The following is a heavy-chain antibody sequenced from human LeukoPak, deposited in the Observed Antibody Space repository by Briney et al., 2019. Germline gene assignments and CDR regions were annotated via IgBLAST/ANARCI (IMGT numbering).Heavy chain of an antibody. J-gene: IGHJ5*02. CDR3: ARFHYGSGSYRWFDP. Sequence: GESLKISCKGSGYSFTSYWIGWVRQMPGKGLEWMGIIYPGDSDTRYSPSFQGQVTISADKSISTAYLQCSSLKASDTAMYYCARFHYGSGSYRWFDPWGQGTLVTVSS. V-gene: IGHV5-51*01. D-gene: IGHD3-10*01. CDR2: IYPGDSDT. CDR1: GYSFTSYW.